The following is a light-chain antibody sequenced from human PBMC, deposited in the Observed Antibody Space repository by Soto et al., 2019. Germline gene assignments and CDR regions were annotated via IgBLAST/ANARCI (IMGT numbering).Light chain of an antibody. J-gene: IGKJ1*01. Sequence: DIQMTQSPSTLSSSVGDRVTTTCRASQSISRGLAWYQQKPGKAPNLLIYDASTLESGVPSRFSGSGSGTEFTLTISSLQPDDFATYYCQQYNSYWTFGQGTKVDI. V-gene: IGKV1-5*01. CDR1: QSISRG. CDR2: DAS. CDR3: QQYNSYWT.